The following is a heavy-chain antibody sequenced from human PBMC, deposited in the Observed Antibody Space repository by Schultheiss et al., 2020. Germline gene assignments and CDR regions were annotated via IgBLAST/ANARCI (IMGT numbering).Heavy chain of an antibody. CDR2: IWYDGSNK. J-gene: IGHJ6*02. V-gene: IGHV3-33*01. Sequence: GSLRLSCAASGFTFSSYGMHWVRQAPGKGLEWVAVIWYDGSNKYYADSVKGRFTISRDNSKNTLYLQMNSLRAEDTAVYYCARDGQNLHYDFWSGPYYYYGMDVWGQGTTVTVSS. CDR1: GFTFSSYG. D-gene: IGHD3-3*01. CDR3: ARDGQNLHYDFWSGPYYYYGMDV.